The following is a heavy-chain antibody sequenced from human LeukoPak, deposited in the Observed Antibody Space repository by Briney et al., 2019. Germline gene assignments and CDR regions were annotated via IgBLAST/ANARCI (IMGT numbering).Heavy chain of an antibody. V-gene: IGHV3-21*01. J-gene: IGHJ3*02. D-gene: IGHD1-26*01. CDR3: ARDEWGDAFDI. Sequence: GGSLRLSCAASGFTFSSYSMNWVRQTPGKGLEWVSSISSSSSYIHSADSVRGRFTISGDNAKNSLLLQMNSLRAEDTAVYYCARDEWGDAFDIWGQGTMVTVFS. CDR1: GFTFSSYS. CDR2: ISSSSSYI.